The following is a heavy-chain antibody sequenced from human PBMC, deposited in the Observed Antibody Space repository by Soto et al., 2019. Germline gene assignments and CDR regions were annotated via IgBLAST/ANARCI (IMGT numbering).Heavy chain of an antibody. CDR1: GFTFSSYA. Sequence: GGSLRLSCAASGFTFSSYAMHWVRQAPGKGLEWVAVISYDGSNKYYADSVKGRFTISRDNSKNTLYLQMNSLRAEDTAVYYCARDKGEWLRYFDWLLSFYYFDYWGQGTLVTVSS. CDR2: ISYDGSNK. D-gene: IGHD3-9*01. CDR3: ARDKGEWLRYFDWLLSFYYFDY. V-gene: IGHV3-30-3*01. J-gene: IGHJ4*02.